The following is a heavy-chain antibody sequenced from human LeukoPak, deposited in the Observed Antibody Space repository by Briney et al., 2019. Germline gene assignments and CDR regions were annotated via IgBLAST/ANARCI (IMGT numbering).Heavy chain of an antibody. CDR2: ISASGGST. V-gene: IGHV3-23*01. J-gene: IGHJ4*02. Sequence: GGSLRLSCAASGFTFSSFAMNCARQAPGRGVEWVSGISASGGSTYYADSVKGRFTISRDNSKNTLYLQMNSLRAEDTAIYYCAKDATTVVTFFDYWGQGTLVTVSS. CDR3: AKDATTVVTFFDY. D-gene: IGHD4-23*01. CDR1: GFTFSSFA.